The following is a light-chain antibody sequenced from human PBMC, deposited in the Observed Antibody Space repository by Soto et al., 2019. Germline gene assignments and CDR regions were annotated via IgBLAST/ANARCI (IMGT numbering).Light chain of an antibody. V-gene: IGKV3-15*01. Sequence: EILLTQSPCSLSLSPGERATLSCRASQSVSSNLAWYQQKPGQAPRLLIYGASTRATGIPPRFRGSASGTEVTLTISSLQPEDFETYYCQQVSGYPLNCGGGTKVDIK. CDR2: GAS. J-gene: IGKJ4*01. CDR3: QQVSGYPLN. CDR1: QSVSSN.